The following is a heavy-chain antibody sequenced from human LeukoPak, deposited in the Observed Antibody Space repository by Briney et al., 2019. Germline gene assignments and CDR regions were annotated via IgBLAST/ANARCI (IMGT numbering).Heavy chain of an antibody. D-gene: IGHD5-12*01. CDR2: IRGSGGNT. V-gene: IGHV3-23*01. CDR3: ANPFFSGYYGGFFYAP. J-gene: IGHJ5*02. CDR1: GFTFSSYA. Sequence: GGSLRLSCAASGFTFSSYAMTWVRQAPGKGLEWVSSIRGSGGNTYYADSVKGRFTISRDTSKNTLYLQMSSLRAEDTGLYYCANPFFSGYYGGFFYAPGGQEPRVTVSS.